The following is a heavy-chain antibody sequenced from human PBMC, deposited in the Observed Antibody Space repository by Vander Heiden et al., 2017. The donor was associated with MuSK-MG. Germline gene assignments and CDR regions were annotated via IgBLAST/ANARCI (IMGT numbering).Heavy chain of an antibody. V-gene: IGHV1-69*01. CDR2: IIPIFGTA. CDR3: ARDLNGSPYVNWYFDL. CDR1: GGTFSSYA. J-gene: IGHJ2*01. Sequence: HVQLLQSGAELNKPGSSVKVSCKASGGTFSSYAISWGGQAPGQGLEWMGGIIPIFGTANYEQKFQGRVTITADESTSTAYMELSSLRSEDTAVYYCARDLNGSPYVNWYFDLWGRGTLVTVSS. D-gene: IGHD1-26*01.